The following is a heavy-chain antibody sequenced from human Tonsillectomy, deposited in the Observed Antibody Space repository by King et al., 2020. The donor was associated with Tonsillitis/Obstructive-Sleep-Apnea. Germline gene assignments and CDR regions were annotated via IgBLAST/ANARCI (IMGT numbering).Heavy chain of an antibody. J-gene: IGHJ6*03. CDR2: IWYDGSNK. D-gene: IGHD5-12*01. V-gene: IGHV3-33*01. Sequence: AQLVQSGGGVVRPGRSLRLSCAASGFTFSSYGMHWVRQAPGKGLEWVAVIWYDGSNKYYADSVKGRFTISRDNSKNTQYLQMNSLRAEDTAVYYCARDGLESVSGSGYYYMDVWGKGTTVTVSS. CDR3: ARDGLESVSGSGYYYMDV. CDR1: GFTFSSYG.